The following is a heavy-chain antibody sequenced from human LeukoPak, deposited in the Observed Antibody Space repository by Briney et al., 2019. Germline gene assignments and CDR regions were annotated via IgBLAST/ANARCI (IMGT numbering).Heavy chain of an antibody. CDR1: GYTFTGFY. V-gene: IGHV1-2*06. Sequence: ASVKVSCKASGYTFTGFYMHWVRQAPGQGLEWMGRINPNNGDTNYAQKLQGRVTMTTDTSTSTAYMELRNLRSDDTAVYYCARVGRGDPSDYWGQGTLVTVSS. D-gene: IGHD4-17*01. J-gene: IGHJ4*02. CDR3: ARVGRGDPSDY. CDR2: INPNNGDT.